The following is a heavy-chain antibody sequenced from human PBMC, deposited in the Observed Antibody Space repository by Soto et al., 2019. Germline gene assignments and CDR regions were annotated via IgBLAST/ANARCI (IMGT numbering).Heavy chain of an antibody. CDR2: INHSGST. V-gene: IGHV4-34*01. CDR1: GGSFSGHF. CDR3: AGWAVGIVPFGVSKDY. D-gene: IGHD3-3*01. J-gene: IGHJ4*02. Sequence: QVQLQQWGAGLLKPSETLSLTCVVYGGSFSGHFWSWIRQPPGKGLEWIGEINHSGSTNYNPSLKSRATISVDPSTNPFSLKLTSVPAAETVASYCAGWAVGIVPFGVSKDYWGQGIMVTVSS.